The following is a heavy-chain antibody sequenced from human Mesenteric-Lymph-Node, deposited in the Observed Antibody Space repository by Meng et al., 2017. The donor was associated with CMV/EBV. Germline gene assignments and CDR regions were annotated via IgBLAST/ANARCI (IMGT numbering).Heavy chain of an antibody. CDR3: ARDVKDYTDYDFWGGRVD. J-gene: IGHJ4*02. D-gene: IGHD3-3*01. CDR2: ISSCSSYI. CDR1: GFTFSSYS. Sequence: GGSLRLSCAASGFTFSSYSMNWVRQAPGKGLEWVSSISSCSSYIYYADSVKGRFTIPRDNAKNSLYLQMNSLRAEDTAVYYCARDVKDYTDYDFWGGRVDWGQGTLVTVSS. V-gene: IGHV3-21*01.